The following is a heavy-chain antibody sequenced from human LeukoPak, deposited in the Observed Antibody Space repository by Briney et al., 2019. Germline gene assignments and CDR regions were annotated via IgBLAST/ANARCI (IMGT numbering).Heavy chain of an antibody. D-gene: IGHD3-3*01. V-gene: IGHV2-5*01. CDR1: GFSLSTSGVG. CDR2: IYWNDDK. J-gene: IGHJ3*02. CDR3: AHLSITISGVVISNI. Sequence: ESGPTLVKPTQTLTLTCTFSGFSLSTSGVGVGWIRQPPGKALEWLALIYWNDDKRYSPSLKSRLTITKDTSKNQVVLTMTNMDPVDTATYYCAHLSITISGVVISNIWGQGTMVTVSS.